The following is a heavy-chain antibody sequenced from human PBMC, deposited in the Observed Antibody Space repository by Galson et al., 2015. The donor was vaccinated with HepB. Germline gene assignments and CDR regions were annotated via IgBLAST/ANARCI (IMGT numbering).Heavy chain of an antibody. V-gene: IGHV3-30-3*01. CDR3: ARDRVGATTGEDFDY. CDR2: ISYDGSNK. J-gene: IGHJ4*02. D-gene: IGHD1-26*01. Sequence: SLRLSCAASGFTFSSYAMHWVRQAPGKGLEWVAVISYDGSNKYYADSVKGRFTISRDNSKNTLYLQTNSLRAEDTAVYYCARDRVGATTGEDFDYWGQGTLATVSS. CDR1: GFTFSSYA.